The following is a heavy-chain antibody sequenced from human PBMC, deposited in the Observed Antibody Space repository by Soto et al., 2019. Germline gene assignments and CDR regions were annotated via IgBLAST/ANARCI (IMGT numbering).Heavy chain of an antibody. Sequence: GGSLRLSCTASGFTFGDYAMSWFRQAPGKGLEWVGFIRSKAYGGTTEYAASVKGRFTISRDDSKSIAYLQMNSLKTEDTAVYYCTRAWLGDGYNYWYFDLWGRGTLVTVSS. D-gene: IGHD5-12*01. CDR1: GFTFGDYA. CDR2: IRSKAYGGTT. CDR3: TRAWLGDGYNYWYFDL. V-gene: IGHV3-49*03. J-gene: IGHJ2*01.